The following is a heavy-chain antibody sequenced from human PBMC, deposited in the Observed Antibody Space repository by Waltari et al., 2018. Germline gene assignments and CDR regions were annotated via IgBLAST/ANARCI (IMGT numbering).Heavy chain of an antibody. V-gene: IGHV4-31*03. D-gene: IGHD4-17*01. CDR3: ARDDYGDYTGSFDI. CDR2: IYYSGST. Sequence: QVQLQESGPGLVKPSQTLSLTCTVSGGSISRGGYYWSWIRQHPGKGLEWIGYIYYSGSTYYNPSLKSRVTISVDTSKNQFSLKLSSVTAADTAVYYCARDDYGDYTGSFDIWGQGTMVTVSS. CDR1: GGSISRGGYY. J-gene: IGHJ3*02.